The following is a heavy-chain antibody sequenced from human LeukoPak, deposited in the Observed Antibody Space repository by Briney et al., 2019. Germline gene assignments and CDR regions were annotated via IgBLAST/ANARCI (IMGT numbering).Heavy chain of an antibody. D-gene: IGHD3-9*01. V-gene: IGHV1-69*01. Sequence: SVKVSCKASGGTYSSYAISWVRQAPGQGLEWMGGIIPIFGTANYAQKFQGRVTITADESTSTAYMELSSLRSEDTAVYYCATGYDILTGFGYWGQGTLVTVSS. CDR2: IIPIFGTA. CDR3: ATGYDILTGFGY. CDR1: GGTYSSYA. J-gene: IGHJ4*02.